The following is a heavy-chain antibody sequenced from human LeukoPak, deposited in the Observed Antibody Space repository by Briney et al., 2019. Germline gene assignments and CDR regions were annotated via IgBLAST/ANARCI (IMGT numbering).Heavy chain of an antibody. CDR2: IIPIFGTA. CDR1: GGTFSSYA. V-gene: IGHV1-69*13. D-gene: IGHD3-22*01. J-gene: IGHJ4*02. Sequence: SVKVSCKASGGTFSSYAISWVRQAPGQGLEWMGGIIPIFGTANYAQKFQGRVTITADESTSTGYMELSSLRSEDTAVYYCARGLVVVDPGPYYFDYWGQGTLVTVSS. CDR3: ARGLVVVDPGPYYFDY.